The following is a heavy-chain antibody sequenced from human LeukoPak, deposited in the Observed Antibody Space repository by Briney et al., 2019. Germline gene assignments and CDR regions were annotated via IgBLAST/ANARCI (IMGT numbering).Heavy chain of an antibody. D-gene: IGHD3-3*01. V-gene: IGHV3-23*01. CDR2: LSGSGGSS. Sequence: GGSLRLSCTASEFTFNDYAMSWVRQSPGMRLEWLSTLSGSGGSSYYANSVRGRLTISRDNSKNTLFLQMHNLRAEDTAVYYCAKDPHVGTSGYYQYYFDYWGQGTLVTVSS. CDR1: EFTFNDYA. CDR3: AKDPHVGTSGYYQYYFDY. J-gene: IGHJ4*02.